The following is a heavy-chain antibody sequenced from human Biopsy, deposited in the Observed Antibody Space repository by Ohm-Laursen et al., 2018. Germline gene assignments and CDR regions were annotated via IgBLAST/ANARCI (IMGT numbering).Heavy chain of an antibody. CDR3: ATEVVPAGIGGHWLDP. V-gene: IGHV3-74*01. J-gene: IGHJ5*02. CDR1: GFTFSGYW. D-gene: IGHD2-2*01. Sequence: SLRLSCAASGFTFSGYWMHWVRQAPGKGLVWVSRINRDGSTSRYADSVEGRFTISRDNAKNTMYLQMNSLRAEDTAVYYCATEVVPAGIGGHWLDPWGQGTLVTVSS. CDR2: INRDGSTS.